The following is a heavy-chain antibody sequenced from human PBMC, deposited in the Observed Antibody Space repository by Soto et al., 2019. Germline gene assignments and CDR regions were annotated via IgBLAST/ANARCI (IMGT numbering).Heavy chain of an antibody. D-gene: IGHD3-10*01. CDR3: ARDKQKGSRFRNYYYYGMDV. CDR2: IIPIFGTA. J-gene: IGHJ6*01. V-gene: IGHV1-69*13. Sequence: SGDVCSEASGGPFSSYSMRLVRQAPGQRVEWMGGIIPIFGTANYAQKSQSRVTITADESTSTAYMELSSLRSEDTAVYYCARDKQKGSRFRNYYYYGMDVWGQGTTVTVSS. CDR1: GGPFSSYS.